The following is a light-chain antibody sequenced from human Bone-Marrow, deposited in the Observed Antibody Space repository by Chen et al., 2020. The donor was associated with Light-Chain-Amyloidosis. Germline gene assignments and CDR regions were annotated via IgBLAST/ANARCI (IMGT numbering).Light chain of an antibody. CDR2: QDS. Sequence: SYELTQPPSVSVSPGQTASITCSGDKLGDKYACWYQQKPGQSPVLVIYQDSKRPSGIPERFSGSNSGNTATLTISGTQAMDEGDYYCQVWDSSIVVFGGGTKLTVL. V-gene: IGLV3-1*01. CDR3: QVWDSSIVV. CDR1: KLGDKY. J-gene: IGLJ3*02.